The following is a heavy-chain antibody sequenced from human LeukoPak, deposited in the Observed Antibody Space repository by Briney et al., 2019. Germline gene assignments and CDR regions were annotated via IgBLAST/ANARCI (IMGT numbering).Heavy chain of an antibody. CDR3: ARVDIVAAYYYYYMDV. CDR2: INPNSGGT. V-gene: IGHV1-2*02. D-gene: IGHD5-12*01. Sequence: GASVKVSCKASGYTFTGYYMHWVRQAPGQGLEWMGWINPNSGGTNYAQKFQGRVTMTRDTSISTAYMELSRLRSDDTAVYYCARVDIVAAYYYYYMDVWGKGTTVTVSS. CDR1: GYTFTGYY. J-gene: IGHJ6*03.